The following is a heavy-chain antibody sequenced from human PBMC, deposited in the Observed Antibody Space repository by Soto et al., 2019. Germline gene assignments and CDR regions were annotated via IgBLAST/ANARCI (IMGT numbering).Heavy chain of an antibody. CDR3: ARGGVTAAGYNWFDP. Sequence: QVQLVQSGAEVKKPGASVKVSCKASGYTFTGYYMHWVRQAPGQGLEWMGWINPNSGGTNYAQKFQGWVTMTRDTSISTAYMELSRLRSDDTAEYYCARGGVTAAGYNWFDPWGQGTLVTVSS. CDR2: INPNSGGT. V-gene: IGHV1-2*04. D-gene: IGHD6-13*01. CDR1: GYTFTGYY. J-gene: IGHJ5*02.